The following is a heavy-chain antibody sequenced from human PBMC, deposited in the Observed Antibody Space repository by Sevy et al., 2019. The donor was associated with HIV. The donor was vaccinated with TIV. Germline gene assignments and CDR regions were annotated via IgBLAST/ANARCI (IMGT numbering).Heavy chain of an antibody. V-gene: IGHV3-23*01. D-gene: IGHD5-12*01. CDR1: GFTFSSYA. J-gene: IGHJ6*03. CDR2: ISGSGGST. CDR3: AKDGGYGQGYYYYMDV. Sequence: GGSLRLSCAASGFTFSSYAMIWVRQAPGKGLEWVSAISGSGGSTYYADSVKGRFTISRDNSKNTLYLQMNSLRAEDTAVYYCAKDGGYGQGYYYYMDVWGKGTTVTVSS.